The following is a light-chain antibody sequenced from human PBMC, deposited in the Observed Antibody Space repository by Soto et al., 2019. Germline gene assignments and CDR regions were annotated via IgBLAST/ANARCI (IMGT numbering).Light chain of an antibody. CDR2: GAS. J-gene: IGKJ1*01. CDR1: QSISSD. Sequence: EIVMTQSPATLSVPPGERATLSCRASQSISSDLAWYQQKPGRAPRLLIYGASTWATGIPARFSGSGSGTEFTLTISSLQSEDFAFYYCQQYNIWPWTFGQGTKV. CDR3: QQYNIWPWT. V-gene: IGKV3-15*01.